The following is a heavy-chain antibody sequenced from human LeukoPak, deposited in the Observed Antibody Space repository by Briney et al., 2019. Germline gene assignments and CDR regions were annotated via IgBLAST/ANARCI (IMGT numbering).Heavy chain of an antibody. J-gene: IGHJ2*01. V-gene: IGHV1-2*02. D-gene: IGHD7-27*01. CDR2: IYPSSGGT. CDR1: GHSFIIYY. Sequence: GASVKVSCKASGHSFIIYYIHWVRQAPGQGLEWMGWIYPSSGGTKYAQKFQGRVTMTTDTSISTAYSELNGLTSDDTAVYYCARQSDLGQFDLWGRGTLVTVSS. CDR3: ARQSDLGQFDL.